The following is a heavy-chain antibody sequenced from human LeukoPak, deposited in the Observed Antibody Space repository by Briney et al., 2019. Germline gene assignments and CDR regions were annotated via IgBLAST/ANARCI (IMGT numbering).Heavy chain of an antibody. Sequence: GSLRLSCAASGFTFSSYAMSWIRQPPGKGLEWIGEINYSGSTNYNPSLKSRVTISVDTSKNQFSLKLSSVTAADTAVYYCARGGSNWNYVGFDYWGQGTLVTVSS. J-gene: IGHJ4*02. CDR2: INYSGST. CDR3: ARGGSNWNYVGFDY. D-gene: IGHD1-7*01. CDR1: GFTFSSYA. V-gene: IGHV4-34*01.